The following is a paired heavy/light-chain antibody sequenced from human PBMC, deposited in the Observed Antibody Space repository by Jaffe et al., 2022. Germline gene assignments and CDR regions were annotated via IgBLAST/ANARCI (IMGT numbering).Heavy chain of an antibody. CDR1: GFSLSTSGMC. J-gene: IGHJ4*02. D-gene: IGHD6-13*01. V-gene: IGHV2-70*01. CDR3: ASGIAAAVYFDY. Sequence: QVTLRESGPALVKPTQTLTLTCTFSGFSLSTSGMCVSWIRQPPGKALEWLALIDWDDDKYYSTSLKTRLTISKDTSKNQVVLTMTNMDPVDTATYYCASGIAAAVYFDYWGQGTLVTVSS. CDR2: IDWDDDK.
Light chain of an antibody. Sequence: QSVLTQPPSVSGAPGQRVTISCTGSSSNIGAGYDVHWYQQLPGTAPKLLIYGNSNRPSGVPDRFSGSKSGTSASLAITGLQAEDEADYYCQSYDSSLSGPLFGGGTKLTVL. CDR3: QSYDSSLSGPL. J-gene: IGLJ2*01. CDR1: SSNIGAGYD. V-gene: IGLV1-40*01. CDR2: GNS.